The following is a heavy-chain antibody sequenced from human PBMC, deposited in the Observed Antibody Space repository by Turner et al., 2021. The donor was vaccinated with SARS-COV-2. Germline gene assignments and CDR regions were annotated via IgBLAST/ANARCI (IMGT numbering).Heavy chain of an antibody. CDR1: SGSLSSSSYY. V-gene: IGHV4-39*01. D-gene: IGHD6-13*01. CDR2: IYYSGST. CDR3: ARHWEVAAAAYLARFDP. Sequence: QQLQESGPGLVKPSETLSLDCTVTSGSLSSSSYYWGWIRQPPGKGLEWIGSIYYSGSTYYNPSLKSRVTISVDTTKNQFSLKLTSVTAADTAVYFCARHWEVAAAAYLARFDPWGQGTLVTVSS. J-gene: IGHJ5*02.